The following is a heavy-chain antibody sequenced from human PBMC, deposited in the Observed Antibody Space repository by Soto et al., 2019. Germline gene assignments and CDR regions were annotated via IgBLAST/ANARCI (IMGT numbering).Heavy chain of an antibody. V-gene: IGHV4-4*02. Sequence: QVQLQESGPGLVKPSGTLSLTCAVSGVSISSHDWWTWVRQPPGKGLEWIGESHQSGNTNYNSSLESRVTISLEKSKNQFSLQLSSVTVADTAVYYCATRDTGRVYWGQGTLVTVSS. CDR1: GVSISSHDW. J-gene: IGHJ4*02. CDR3: ATRDTGRVY. D-gene: IGHD5-18*01. CDR2: SHQSGNT.